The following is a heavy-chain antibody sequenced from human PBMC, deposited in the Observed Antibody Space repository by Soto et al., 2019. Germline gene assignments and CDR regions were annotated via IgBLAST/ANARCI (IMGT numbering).Heavy chain of an antibody. CDR3: ARDETADYYGSGSYFDY. CDR1: GFTFSSYS. J-gene: IGHJ4*02. Sequence: GSLRLSCAASGFTFSSYSMNWVRQAPGKGLEWVSSISSSSSYIYYADSVKGRFTISRDNAKNSLYLQMNGLRAEDTAVYYCARDETADYYGSGSYFDYWGQGTLVTVSS. D-gene: IGHD3-10*01. CDR2: ISSSSSYI. V-gene: IGHV3-21*01.